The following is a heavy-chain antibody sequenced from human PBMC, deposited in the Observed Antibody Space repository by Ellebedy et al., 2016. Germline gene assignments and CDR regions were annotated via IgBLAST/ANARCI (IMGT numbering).Heavy chain of an antibody. CDR1: GFTFSDYD. Sequence: GGSLRLXCAASGFTFSDYDMSWIRQAPGKGLEWISYISSSSDFTKYADSLKGRFTISRDNAKNSLYLQTDSLRPDDTAVYYCARDLGRGWKVFDYWGQGTLITVSS. D-gene: IGHD6-19*01. V-gene: IGHV3-11*05. CDR3: ARDLGRGWKVFDY. J-gene: IGHJ4*02. CDR2: ISSSSDFT.